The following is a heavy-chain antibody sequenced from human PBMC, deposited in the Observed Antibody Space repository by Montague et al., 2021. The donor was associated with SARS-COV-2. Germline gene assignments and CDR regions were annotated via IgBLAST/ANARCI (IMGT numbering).Heavy chain of an antibody. CDR1: GTSFSGYY. CDR2: INHGGST. J-gene: IGHJ6*03. D-gene: IGHD3-10*01. CDR3: ARLRDGVVPSPILGVGPYYSYYYMDG. Sequence: SGTLSLTCAVHGTSFSGYYWNWIRQPPGKGLEWIGEINHGGSTKYSPSLKSRLTISADTSKNQFSLKLTSVAAADTAVYYCARLRDGVVPSPILGVGPYYSYYYMDGWGRGTTVTVSS. V-gene: IGHV4-34*01.